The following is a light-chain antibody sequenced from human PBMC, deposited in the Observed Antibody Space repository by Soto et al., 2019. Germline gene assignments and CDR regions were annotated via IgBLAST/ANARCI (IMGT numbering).Light chain of an antibody. V-gene: IGKV3-20*01. CDR3: QQDGSSPLN. Sequence: EIVLTQSPGTMSLSPRERATLSCRASQSVSSDYLAWYQQKPGQTPKVLIYRASSRATGIPDRFSGSGSGTDFTLIISRLEPEDFAVYYCQQDGSSPLNFGGWTKVEIK. J-gene: IGKJ4*01. CDR2: RAS. CDR1: QSVSSDY.